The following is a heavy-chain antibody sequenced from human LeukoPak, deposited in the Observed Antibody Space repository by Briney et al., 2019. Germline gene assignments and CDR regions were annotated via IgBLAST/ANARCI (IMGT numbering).Heavy chain of an antibody. Sequence: ASVKVSCKASGYTFIIYGISWVRQAPGQGLEWMGWISAYNGNTNYAQKLQGRVTMTTDTSTSTAYMELRSLRPDDTAVYYCARDQGGTYYPDYWGQGTPVTVSS. CDR3: ARDQGGTYYPDY. D-gene: IGHD1-26*01. CDR2: ISAYNGNT. V-gene: IGHV1-18*01. J-gene: IGHJ4*02. CDR1: GYTFIIYG.